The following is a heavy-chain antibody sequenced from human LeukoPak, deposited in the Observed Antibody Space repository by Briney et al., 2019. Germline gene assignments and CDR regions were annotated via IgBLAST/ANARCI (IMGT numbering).Heavy chain of an antibody. D-gene: IGHD3-10*01. CDR2: IIPIFGTA. Sequence: GASVKVSCKSSGGTFSSYAIIWVRQAPGQGLEWMGGIIPIFGTANYAQKFQGRVTITADESTSTAYMELSSLRSEDTAVYYCARGRRIKYYYGSGSYYPNWFDPWGRGTLVTVSS. CDR3: ARGRRIKYYYGSGSYYPNWFDP. J-gene: IGHJ5*02. V-gene: IGHV1-69*13. CDR1: GGTFSSYA.